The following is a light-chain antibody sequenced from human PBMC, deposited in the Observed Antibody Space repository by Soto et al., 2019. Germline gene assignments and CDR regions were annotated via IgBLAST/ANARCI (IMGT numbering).Light chain of an antibody. CDR3: QQSNSFPRT. CDR1: QAVSTW. CDR2: AAS. Sequence: DIQMTQSPSFVSASVGDRVTITCRASQAVSTWLAWYQQKPGDAPKLLIYAASTLQSGVPSRFSGSGSGTDFTLTIRNLQPEDFATYYCQQSNSFPRTFGGGTKVDIK. J-gene: IGKJ4*01. V-gene: IGKV1-12*01.